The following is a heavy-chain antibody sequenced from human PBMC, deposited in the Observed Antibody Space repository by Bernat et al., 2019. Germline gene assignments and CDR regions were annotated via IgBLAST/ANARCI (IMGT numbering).Heavy chain of an antibody. V-gene: IGHV3-33*01. CDR3: ARDGYSSGWMLDY. D-gene: IGHD6-19*01. Sequence: QVQLVESGGGVVQPGRSLRLSCAASGFTFRSYGMHWVRQAPGKGLEWVAVIWNDGSNKYYADSVKGRFTLSRDNSKNTRYLQMNSLIAEDTAVYYCARDGYSSGWMLDYWGQGTLVTVSS. CDR2: IWNDGSNK. CDR1: GFTFRSYG. J-gene: IGHJ4*02.